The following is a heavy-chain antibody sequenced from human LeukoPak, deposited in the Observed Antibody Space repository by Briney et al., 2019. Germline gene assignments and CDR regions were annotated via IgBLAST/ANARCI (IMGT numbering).Heavy chain of an antibody. CDR2: VSPYKGNT. J-gene: IGHJ4*02. CDR3: ATEGGWGPTDYGDNVY. V-gene: IGHV1-18*04. Sequence: ASVTVSCKASGYTSTRYYMHWVRQAPGQGLEWMGWVSPYKGNTNYAQKVQGRVTLTTDTSTNTVYMELRSLRSDDTAVYYCATEGGWGPTDYGDNVYWGQGPLVTVSS. D-gene: IGHD4-17*01. CDR1: GYTSTRYY.